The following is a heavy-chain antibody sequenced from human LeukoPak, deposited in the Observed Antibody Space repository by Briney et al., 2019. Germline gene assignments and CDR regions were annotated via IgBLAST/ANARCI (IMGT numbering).Heavy chain of an antibody. Sequence: GGSLRLSCAASGFTFSSYAMHWVRQAPGKGLEYVSAISSNGGSTYYANSVKGRFTISRDNSKNTLYLQMNSLRAEDTAVYYCARDGVAAAGFDYWGQGTLVTVSS. D-gene: IGHD6-13*01. V-gene: IGHV3-64*01. J-gene: IGHJ4*02. CDR2: ISSNGGST. CDR3: ARDGVAAAGFDY. CDR1: GFTFSSYA.